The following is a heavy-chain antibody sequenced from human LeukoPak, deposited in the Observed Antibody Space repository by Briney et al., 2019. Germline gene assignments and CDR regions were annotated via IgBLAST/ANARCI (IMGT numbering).Heavy chain of an antibody. Sequence: GGSLRLSCAASGFTFSIYAMSWVRQAPGKGLEWVSAVSDSGGYTQYADSVKGRFTISRDNSKNTVDLQMNSLRADDTAVYYCAKGDRADVTIFGVATHYFDFWGQGTLVTVSS. CDR2: VSDSGGYT. CDR1: GFTFSIYA. J-gene: IGHJ4*02. D-gene: IGHD3-3*01. CDR3: AKGDRADVTIFGVATHYFDF. V-gene: IGHV3-23*01.